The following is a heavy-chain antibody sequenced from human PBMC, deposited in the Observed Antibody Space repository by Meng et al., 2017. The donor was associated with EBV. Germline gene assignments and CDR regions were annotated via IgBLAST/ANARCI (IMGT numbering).Heavy chain of an antibody. V-gene: IGHV1-69*06. CDR2: IIPIFGTA. CDR1: GGTFSSYA. Sequence: QVPLVQSGAAVKKPGSSVKVSCKSSGGTFSSYAISWVRQAPGQGLEWMGGIIPIFGTANYAQKFQGRVTITADKSTSTAYMELSSLRSEDTAVYYCARDRWEPKGKGWFDPWGQGTLVTVSS. D-gene: IGHD1-26*01. CDR3: ARDRWEPKGKGWFDP. J-gene: IGHJ5*02.